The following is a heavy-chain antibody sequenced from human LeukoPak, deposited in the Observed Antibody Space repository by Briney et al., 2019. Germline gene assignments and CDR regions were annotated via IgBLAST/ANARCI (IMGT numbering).Heavy chain of an antibody. J-gene: IGHJ4*02. V-gene: IGHV3-NL1*01. CDR2: SST. Sequence: SSTYYADSVKGRFTISRDNSKNTLYLQMNSLRAEDTAVYYCANLFGELLPYYFDYWGQGTLVTVSS. D-gene: IGHD3-10*02. CDR3: ANLFGELLPYYFDY.